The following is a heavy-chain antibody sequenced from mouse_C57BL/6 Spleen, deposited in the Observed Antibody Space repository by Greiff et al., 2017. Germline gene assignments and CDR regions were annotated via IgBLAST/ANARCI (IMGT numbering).Heavy chain of an antibody. CDR1: GYAFTNYL. CDR3: ARGELRGSSYGFAY. D-gene: IGHD1-1*01. Sequence: QVQLKQSGAELVRPGTSVKVSCKASGYAFTNYLIEWVKQRPGQGLEWLGVINPGSGGTNYNDKFKGKATLTADKSSSTAYMQLSSLTSEDSAVLFCARGELRGSSYGFAYWGQGTLVTVSA. J-gene: IGHJ3*01. V-gene: IGHV1-54*01. CDR2: INPGSGGT.